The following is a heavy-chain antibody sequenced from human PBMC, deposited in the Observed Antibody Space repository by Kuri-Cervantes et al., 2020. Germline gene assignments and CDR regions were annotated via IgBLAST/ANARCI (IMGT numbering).Heavy chain of an antibody. J-gene: IGHJ6*02. CDR2: IIPIFGTA. V-gene: IGHV1-69*13. D-gene: IGHD2-2*02. CDR3: ARPHCSSTSCYTQTYYYYYGMDV. CDR1: GYTFTSYY. Sequence: SVKVSCKASGYTFTSYYMHWVRQAPGQGLEWMGGIIPIFGTANYAQKFQGRVTITADESTSTAYMELSSLRSEDTAVYYCARPHCSSTSCYTQTYYYYYGMDVWGQGTTVTVSS.